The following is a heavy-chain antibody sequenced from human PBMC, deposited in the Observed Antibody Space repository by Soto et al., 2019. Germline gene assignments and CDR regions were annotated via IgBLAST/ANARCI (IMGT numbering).Heavy chain of an antibody. Sequence: EVQLVESGGGLVKPGGSLRLSCVASGFTFTTALMTWVRQAPGKGLEWVGRVKSKTDGGTTDYGAPVKGRFTISRDDLERTLYLQMSSLNIEDTAVYYCTTGFPGRDYWGQGTLVTVSS. CDR3: TTGFPGRDY. CDR1: GFTFTTAL. D-gene: IGHD3-10*01. J-gene: IGHJ4*02. V-gene: IGHV3-15*01. CDR2: VKSKTDGGTT.